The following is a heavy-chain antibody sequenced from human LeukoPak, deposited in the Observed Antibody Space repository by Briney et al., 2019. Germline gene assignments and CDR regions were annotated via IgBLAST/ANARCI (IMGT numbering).Heavy chain of an antibody. J-gene: IGHJ4*02. V-gene: IGHV1-2*02. D-gene: IGHD2-15*01. CDR2: INPNSGGT. Sequence: ASVKVSCKASGYTFTGYYMHWVRQAPGQGLEWMGWINPNSGGTNYAQKFQGRVTMTGDTSISTAYMELSRLRSDDTAVYYCARDSCSGGSCYSFDYWGQGTLVTVSS. CDR1: GYTFTGYY. CDR3: ARDSCSGGSCYSFDY.